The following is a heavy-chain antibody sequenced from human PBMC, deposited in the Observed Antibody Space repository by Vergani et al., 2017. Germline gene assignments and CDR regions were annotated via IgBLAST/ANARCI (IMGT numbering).Heavy chain of an antibody. CDR2: IYYSGST. CDR3: ARHLAYCGGDCYPYYYGMDV. J-gene: IGHJ6*02. V-gene: IGHV4-39*01. CDR1: GGSISSSSYY. Sequence: QLQLQESDPGLVKPSETLSLTCTVSGGSISSSSYYWGWIRQPPGKGLEWIGSIYYSGSTYYNPSLKSRVTISVDTSKNQFSLKLSSVTAADTAVYYCARHLAYCGGDCYPYYYGMDVWGQGP. D-gene: IGHD2-21*02.